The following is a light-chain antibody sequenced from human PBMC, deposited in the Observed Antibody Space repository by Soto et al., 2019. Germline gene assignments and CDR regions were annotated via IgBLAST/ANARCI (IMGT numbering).Light chain of an antibody. Sequence: QSVLTQPASVSGSPGQSITISCTGTGSDVGGYNYVSWYQQHPGKAPKVMIYDVSNRPSGVSNRFSGSKSGNTASLTISVLQAEDEADYYCSSYTSASTPLVFGGGTKLTVL. J-gene: IGLJ2*01. CDR3: SSYTSASTPLV. CDR1: GSDVGGYNY. CDR2: DVS. V-gene: IGLV2-14*01.